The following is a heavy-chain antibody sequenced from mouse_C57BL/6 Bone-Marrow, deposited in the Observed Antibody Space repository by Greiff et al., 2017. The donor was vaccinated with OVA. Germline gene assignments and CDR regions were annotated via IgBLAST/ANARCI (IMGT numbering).Heavy chain of an antibody. D-gene: IGHD1-1*01. J-gene: IGHJ2*01. CDR2: IDPETGGT. V-gene: IGHV1-15*01. CDR1: GYTFTDYE. Sequence: QVQLKESGAELVRPGASVTLSCKASGYTFTDYEMHWVKQPPVHGLEWIGAIDPETGGTAYNQKFKGKAILTADKSSSTAYMELRSLTSEDSAVYYCTRYYGSPFDYWGQGTTLTVSS. CDR3: TRYYGSPFDY.